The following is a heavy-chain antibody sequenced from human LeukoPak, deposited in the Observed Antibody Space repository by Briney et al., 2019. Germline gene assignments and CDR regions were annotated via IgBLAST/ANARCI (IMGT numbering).Heavy chain of an antibody. V-gene: IGHV4-4*02. D-gene: IGHD4-23*01. CDR2: IYHSGIT. CDR1: GGSISSSSW. Sequence: PSGTLSLTCAVSGGSISSSSWWSWVRQPPEKGLEWVGEIYHSGITHYNPSLGSRVRTSVDKSKNQFSLQLSSVTAADTAVYYCVRRGGVTSGNFYLNYFDYWGQGVLVTVSS. J-gene: IGHJ4*02. CDR3: VRRGGVTSGNFYLNYFDY.